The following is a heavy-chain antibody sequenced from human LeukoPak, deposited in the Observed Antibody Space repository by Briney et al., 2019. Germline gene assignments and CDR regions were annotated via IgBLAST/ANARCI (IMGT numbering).Heavy chain of an antibody. Sequence: ASVTVSCKASGYTFTGYYMHWVRQAPGQGLEWMGWINPNSGGTNYAQKFQGRVTMTRDTPISTAYMELSRLRSDDTAVYYCARGSPLYSGYEDYWGQGTLVTVSS. J-gene: IGHJ4*02. D-gene: IGHD5-12*01. CDR3: ARGSPLYSGYEDY. V-gene: IGHV1-2*02. CDR1: GYTFTGYY. CDR2: INPNSGGT.